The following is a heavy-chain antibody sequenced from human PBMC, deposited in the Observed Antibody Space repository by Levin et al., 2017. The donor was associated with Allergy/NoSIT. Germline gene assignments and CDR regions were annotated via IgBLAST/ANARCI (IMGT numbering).Heavy chain of an antibody. Sequence: PGESLKISCKASGYTFTSYGISWVRQAPGQGLEWMGWISAYNGNTNYAQKLQGRVTMTTDTSTSTAYMELRSLRSDDTAVYYCARLRGYSYGLLDFDYWGQGTLVTVSS. V-gene: IGHV1-18*01. CDR3: ARLRGYSYGLLDFDY. D-gene: IGHD5-18*01. CDR1: GYTFTSYG. J-gene: IGHJ4*02. CDR2: ISAYNGNT.